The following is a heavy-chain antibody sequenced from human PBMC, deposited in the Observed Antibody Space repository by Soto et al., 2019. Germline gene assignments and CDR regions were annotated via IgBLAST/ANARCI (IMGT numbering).Heavy chain of an antibody. V-gene: IGHV4-30-4*01. Sequence: SETLSLTCTVSGGSINSGDYYWSWIRQPPGKGLEWIGYIYYSGSTYYNPSLKSRVTISVDTSKNQFSLKLSSVTAADTAVYYCARETGESGYVGHWGQGTLVTVSS. J-gene: IGHJ4*02. D-gene: IGHD5-12*01. CDR3: ARETGESGYVGH. CDR1: GGSINSGDYY. CDR2: IYYSGST.